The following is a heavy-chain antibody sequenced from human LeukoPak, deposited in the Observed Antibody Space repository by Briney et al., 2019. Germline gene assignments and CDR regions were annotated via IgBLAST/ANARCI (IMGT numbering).Heavy chain of an antibody. CDR1: GFTFRSYS. V-gene: IGHV3-21*01. J-gene: IGHJ4*02. Sequence: GGSLRLSCAASGFTFRSYSMNWVRQAPGKGLEWVSSISSSSSYIYYADSVKGRFTISRDNAKNSLYLQMNSLRAEDMAVYYCASSVVGKRDYWGQGTLVTVSS. D-gene: IGHD1-26*01. CDR2: ISSSSSYI. CDR3: ASSVVGKRDY.